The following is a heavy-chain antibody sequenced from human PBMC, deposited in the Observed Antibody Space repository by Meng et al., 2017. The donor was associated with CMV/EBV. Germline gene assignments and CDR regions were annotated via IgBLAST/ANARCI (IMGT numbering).Heavy chain of an antibody. CDR1: GGSVSSGSYY. CDR3: ASFAATTPEYYGMDV. CDR2: IYYSEST. J-gene: IGHJ6*02. D-gene: IGHD5-12*01. Sequence: SETLSLTCTVSGGSVSSGSYYWSWIRQPPGKGLEWIGYIYYSESTNYNPSLKSRVTISVDTSKNQFSLKLSSVTAADTAVYYCASFAATTPEYYGMDVWGQGTTVTVSS. V-gene: IGHV4-61*01.